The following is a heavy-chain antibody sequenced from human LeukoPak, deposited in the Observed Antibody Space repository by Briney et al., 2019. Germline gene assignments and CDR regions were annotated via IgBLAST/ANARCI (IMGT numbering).Heavy chain of an antibody. Sequence: SQTLSLICAISGDSVSINNAVGHWIWQSPSRGLEWLERTYQRSKWYNDYAVSVKSRITITPDISKNQFSLQLNSVTPEDTAVYYCARSPSPYCSGWYFDDWGQGTLVTVSS. D-gene: IGHD6-19*01. CDR3: ARSPSPYCSGWYFDD. J-gene: IGHJ4*02. V-gene: IGHV6-1*01. CDR1: GDSVSINNAV. CDR2: TYQRSKWYN.